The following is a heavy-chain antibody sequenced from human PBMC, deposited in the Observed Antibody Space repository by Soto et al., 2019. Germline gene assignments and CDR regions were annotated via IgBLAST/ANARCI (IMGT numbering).Heavy chain of an antibody. D-gene: IGHD4-17*01. V-gene: IGHV3-30-3*01. CDR2: ISYDGSNK. J-gene: IGHJ6*02. CDR1: GFTFSSYA. Sequence: QVQLVESGGGVVQPGRSLRLSCAASGFTFSSYAMHWVRQAPGKGLEWVAVISYDGSNKYYADSVKGRFTISRDNSKNXLDLQMNSLRAEDTAVYYCASGYGDYPYYYYGMDVWGQGTTVTVSS. CDR3: ASGYGDYPYYYYGMDV.